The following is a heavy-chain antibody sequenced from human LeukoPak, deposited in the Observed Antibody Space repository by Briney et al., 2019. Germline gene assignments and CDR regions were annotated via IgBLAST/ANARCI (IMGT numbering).Heavy chain of an antibody. CDR2: IYYSGST. V-gene: IGHV4-39*07. CDR1: GGSISSSSYY. Sequence: SETLSLTCTVSGGSISSSSYYWGWIRQPPGKGLEWIGSIYYSGSTYYNPSLKSRVIISVDTSKNQFSLKVTSMTAADTGVYYCTRSFPGIVGAADFWGQGTLVTVSS. CDR3: TRSFPGIVGAADF. J-gene: IGHJ4*02. D-gene: IGHD1-26*01.